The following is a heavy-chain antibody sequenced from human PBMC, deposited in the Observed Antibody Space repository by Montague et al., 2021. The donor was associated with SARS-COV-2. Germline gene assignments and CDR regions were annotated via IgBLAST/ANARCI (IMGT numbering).Heavy chain of an antibody. CDR2: IKQDGSEK. CDR1: GFTFSSYW. V-gene: IGHV3-7*01. D-gene: IGHD3-10*01. Sequence: SLRLSCAASGFTFSSYWMSWVRQAPGKGLEWVANIKQDGSEKYYADSVKGRFTISRDNAKNSLYLQMNSLRAEDTAVYYCARDRGGSGGYYSEGFDYWGQGTLVTVSS. CDR3: ARDRGGSGGYYSEGFDY. J-gene: IGHJ4*02.